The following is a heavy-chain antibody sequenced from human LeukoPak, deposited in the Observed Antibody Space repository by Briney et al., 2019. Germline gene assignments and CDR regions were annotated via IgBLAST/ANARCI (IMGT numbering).Heavy chain of an antibody. V-gene: IGHV4-34*01. Sequence: SETLSLTCAVYGGSFSGYYRSWIRQPPGKGLGWIGEINHSGSTNYNPSLKSRVTISLDTSKNQFSLKLSSVTAADTAVYYCARGFWYDTSAFSGWGQGTLVTVSS. CDR3: ARGFWYDTSAFSG. J-gene: IGHJ4*02. D-gene: IGHD3-22*01. CDR2: INHSGST. CDR1: GGSFSGYY.